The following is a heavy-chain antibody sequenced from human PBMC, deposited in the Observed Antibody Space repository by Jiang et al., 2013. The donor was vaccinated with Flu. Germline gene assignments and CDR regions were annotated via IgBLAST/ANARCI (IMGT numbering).Heavy chain of an antibody. CDR1: GGSFSGYY. V-gene: IGHV4-34*01. J-gene: IGHJ3*02. CDR3: ARVGYCSGGSCRIDAFDI. Sequence: AVYGGSFSGYYWSWIRQPPGKGLEWIGEINHSGSTNYNPSLKSRVTISVDTSKNQFSLKLSSVTAADTAVYYCARVGYCSGGSCRIDAFDIWGQGTMVTVSS. D-gene: IGHD2-15*01. CDR2: INHSGST.